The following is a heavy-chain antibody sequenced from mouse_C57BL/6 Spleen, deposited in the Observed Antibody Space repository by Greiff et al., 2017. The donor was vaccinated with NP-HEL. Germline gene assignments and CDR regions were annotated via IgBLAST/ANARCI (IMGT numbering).Heavy chain of an antibody. V-gene: IGHV1-81*01. J-gene: IGHJ3*01. D-gene: IGHD5-2*01. Sequence: VQLHQSGAELARPGASVKLSCKASGYTFTSYGISWVKQSTGQGLEWIGEIYPRSGNTYYSEKFKGKATLTADKSSSTAYMELRSLTSEDSAVYFGARSNTPAWVADWGQGTLVTVSA. CDR1: GYTFTSYG. CDR3: ARSNTPAWVAD. CDR2: IYPRSGNT.